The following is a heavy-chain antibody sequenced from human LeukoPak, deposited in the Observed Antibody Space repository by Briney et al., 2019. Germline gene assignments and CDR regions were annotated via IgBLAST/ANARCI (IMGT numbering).Heavy chain of an antibody. CDR2: IYHSGST. V-gene: IGHV4-30-2*01. Sequence: SETLSLTCTVSGGSINSGGYSWSWIRRPPGKGLEWIGYIYHSGSTYYNPSLKSRVTISVDRSKNQFSLKLSSVTAADTAVYYCARASLTITGFDYWGQGTLVTVSS. CDR3: ARASLTITGFDY. CDR1: GGSINSGGYS. J-gene: IGHJ4*02. D-gene: IGHD1-14*01.